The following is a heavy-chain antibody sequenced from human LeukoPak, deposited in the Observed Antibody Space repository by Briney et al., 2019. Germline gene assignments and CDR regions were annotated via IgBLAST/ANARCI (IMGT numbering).Heavy chain of an antibody. J-gene: IGHJ4*02. D-gene: IGHD3-10*01. Sequence: PSQRQSPTRTAAAGSISSSSYYSGWLRQPPGKGLEWIVRIEYRGTTYSNPSVNRRVPKSVDTAENQFSLKLSSVTAADTAVYYCSRNSYTYYFGSGSYSNFDYWGQGTLVTVSS. CDR3: SRNSYTYYFGSGSYSNFDY. CDR1: AGSISSSSYY. CDR2: IEYRGTT. V-gene: IGHV4-39*07.